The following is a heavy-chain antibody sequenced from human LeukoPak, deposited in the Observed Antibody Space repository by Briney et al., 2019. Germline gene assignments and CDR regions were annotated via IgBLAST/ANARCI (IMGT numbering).Heavy chain of an antibody. V-gene: IGHV3-66*01. CDR2: VYSDGST. D-gene: IGHD3-22*01. Sequence: GGSLRLSCAASGFSVSRNYMSWVRQAPGKGLEWVSVVYSDGSTYYADSVKGRFIISGDSSKNTLYLQMNSLRAEDTAVYYCARGPGGSSAYSLNDYWGQGTLVTVSS. CDR3: ARGPGGSSAYSLNDY. CDR1: GFSVSRNY. J-gene: IGHJ4*02.